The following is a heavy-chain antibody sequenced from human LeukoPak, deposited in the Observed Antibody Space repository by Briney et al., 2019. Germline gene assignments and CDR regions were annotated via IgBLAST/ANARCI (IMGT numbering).Heavy chain of an antibody. CDR2: IRYDGSNK. D-gene: IGHD5-24*01. J-gene: IGHJ4*02. CDR1: GFTFSSYG. Sequence: PGGSLRLSCAASGFTFSSYGMHWVRQAPGKGLEWVAFIRYDGSNKYYADSVKGRFTISRDNSKNTLYLQMNSLRAEDTAVYYCAKDPRWLQFYFGVYYFDYWGQGTLVTVSS. CDR3: AKDPRWLQFYFGVYYFDY. V-gene: IGHV3-30*02.